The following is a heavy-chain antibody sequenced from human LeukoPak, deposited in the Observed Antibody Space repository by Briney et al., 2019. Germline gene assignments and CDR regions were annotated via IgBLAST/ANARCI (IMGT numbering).Heavy chain of an antibody. CDR3: ARHLGCNSIARPDDGFDI. CDR2: MYYSGST. D-gene: IGHD2/OR15-2a*01. Sequence: SETLSLTCTVSGGSISVSYYWGWIRQPPGKGLEWIGSMYYSGSTYCNPSLKSRVTISVDTSKNQFSLKLSSVTAADTAVYYCARHLGCNSIARPDDGFDIWGQGTMVTVSS. J-gene: IGHJ3*02. V-gene: IGHV4-39*01. CDR1: GGSISVSYY.